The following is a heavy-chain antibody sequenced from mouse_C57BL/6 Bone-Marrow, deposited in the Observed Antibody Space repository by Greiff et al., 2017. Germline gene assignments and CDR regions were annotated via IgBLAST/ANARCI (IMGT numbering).Heavy chain of an antibody. CDR1: GYTFTSYW. D-gene: IGHD1-1*01. Sequence: QVQLQQPGAELVRPGTSVKLSCKASGYTFTSYWMHWVKQRPGQGLEWIGVIDPSDSYTNYNQKFKGKATLTVDTSSSTAYMQLSSLTSEDSAVYYCARWRFITTVNYFDYWGQGTTLTGSS. CDR2: IDPSDSYT. J-gene: IGHJ2*01. V-gene: IGHV1-59*01. CDR3: ARWRFITTVNYFDY.